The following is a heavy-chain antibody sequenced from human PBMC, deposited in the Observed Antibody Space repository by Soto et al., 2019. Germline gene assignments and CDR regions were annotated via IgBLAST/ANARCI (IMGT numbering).Heavy chain of an antibody. CDR2: IYPGDSDA. D-gene: IGHD3-10*01. CDR1: GYTFTAYW. V-gene: IGHV5-51*01. CDR3: ARHWFGSEMATMGLGY. J-gene: IGHJ4*02. Sequence: GESLKISCKASGYTFTAYWIGWVRQMPGKGLEWMGMIYPGDSDARYSPSFEGQVTISADKSIGTAYVQWNSLKASDTAMYYCARHWFGSEMATMGLGYWGQGTLVTVSS.